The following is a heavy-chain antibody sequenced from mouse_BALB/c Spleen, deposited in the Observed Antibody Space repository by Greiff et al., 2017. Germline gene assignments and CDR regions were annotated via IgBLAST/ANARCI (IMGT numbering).Heavy chain of an antibody. CDR2: ISDGGSYT. CDR3: ARDKVSARRAMDY. D-gene: IGHD3-1*01. J-gene: IGHJ4*01. Sequence: EVKLMESGGGLVKPGGSLKLSCAASGFTFSDYYMYWVRQTPEKRLEWVATISDGGSYTYYPDSVKGRFTISRDNAKNNLYLQMSSLKSEDTAMYYCARDKVSARRAMDYWGQGTSVTVSS. V-gene: IGHV5-4*02. CDR1: GFTFSDYY.